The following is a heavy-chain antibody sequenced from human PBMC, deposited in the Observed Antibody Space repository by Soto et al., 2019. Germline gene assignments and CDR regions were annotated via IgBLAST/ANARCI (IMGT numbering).Heavy chain of an antibody. CDR2: IYYSGST. V-gene: IGHV4-31*03. J-gene: IGHJ4*02. CDR1: GGSISSGGYY. D-gene: IGHD5-18*01. CDR3: ARGHSSDPFDY. Sequence: QVQLQESGPGLVKPSQTLSLTCTVSGGSISSGGYYWSWIRQHPGKGLEWIGYIYYSGSTYYNPSLTRXXTXSXGPSKHQFSLKLSSVTAADTAVYYCARGHSSDPFDYWGQGTLVTVSS.